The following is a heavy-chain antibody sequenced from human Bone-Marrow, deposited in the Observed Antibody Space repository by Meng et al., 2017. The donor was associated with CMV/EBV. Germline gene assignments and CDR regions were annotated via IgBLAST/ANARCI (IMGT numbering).Heavy chain of an antibody. J-gene: IGHJ4*02. CDR3: AKAEEPSQLIESYLDY. CDR2: IRGNGDIT. V-gene: IGHV3-23*01. D-gene: IGHD1-1*01. CDR1: GFTFSSYA. Sequence: GESLKISCAASGFTFSSYAMTWVRQAPGKGLEWVSAIRGNGDITHYADSVRGRFTISRDNSKNTLYLQMHSLRAEDTAVYYCAKAEEPSQLIESYLDYWGQGTLVTVSS.